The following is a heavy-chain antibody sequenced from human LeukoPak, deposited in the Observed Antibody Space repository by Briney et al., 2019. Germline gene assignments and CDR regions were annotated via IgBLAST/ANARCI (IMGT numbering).Heavy chain of an antibody. CDR3: ARGKLTYYDFWSGYPDKLDY. CDR2: INPNSGNT. Sequence: ASVKVSCKASGYTFTSYDISWVRQATGQGLEWMGWINPNSGNTGYAQKFQGRVTMTRNTSISTAYMELSSLRSEDTAVYYCARGKLTYYDFWSGYPDKLDYWGQGTLVTVSS. J-gene: IGHJ4*02. V-gene: IGHV1-8*01. CDR1: GYTFTSYD. D-gene: IGHD3-3*01.